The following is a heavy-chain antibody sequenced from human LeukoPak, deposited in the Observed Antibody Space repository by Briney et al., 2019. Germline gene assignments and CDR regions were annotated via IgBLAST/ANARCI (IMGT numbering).Heavy chain of an antibody. D-gene: IGHD2-2*01. Sequence: ASVKVSCKASGYTFTGYYMRWVRQAPGQGLEWMGWINPYGGSTNYGQKFQGRVTMTRDTSISTAYMEPRRLRSDDTAVYYCASSFVVVPAAPGNWFDPWGQGTLVTVSS. CDR3: ASSFVVVPAAPGNWFDP. CDR1: GYTFTGYY. V-gene: IGHV1-2*02. J-gene: IGHJ5*02. CDR2: INPYGGST.